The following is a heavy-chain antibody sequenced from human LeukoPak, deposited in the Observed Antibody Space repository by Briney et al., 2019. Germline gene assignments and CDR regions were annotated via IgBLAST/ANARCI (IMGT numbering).Heavy chain of an antibody. J-gene: IGHJ4*02. CDR2: IYIGGST. CDR3: ARDRLHYDSLTGYPAD. V-gene: IGHV3-66*01. D-gene: IGHD3-9*01. Sequence: QAGGCLRLSCADPGFTVSSNYMRWGRQAPGKGLEWGSVIYIGGSTHYADSVKGRFTISRDNSKNTLYLLMNSLRAEDTAVYYCARDRLHYDSLTGYPADWGQGTLVTVSS. CDR1: GFTVSSNY.